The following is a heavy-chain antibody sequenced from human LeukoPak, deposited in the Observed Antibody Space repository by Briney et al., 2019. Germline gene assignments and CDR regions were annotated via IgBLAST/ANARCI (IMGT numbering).Heavy chain of an antibody. CDR2: MSNDGTSE. V-gene: IGHV3-30*03. Sequence: GGSLRLSCAASGFTFSSYGMHWVRQAPGKGLEWVAVMSNDGTSEYYADSVKGRFTISRDNSEKTLYLQMNSLRAEDTAVYYCAGASSSYCGDDCYSVYRHMDVWGKGTTVTVSS. D-gene: IGHD2-21*01. J-gene: IGHJ6*03. CDR1: GFTFSSYG. CDR3: AGASSSYCGDDCYSVYRHMDV.